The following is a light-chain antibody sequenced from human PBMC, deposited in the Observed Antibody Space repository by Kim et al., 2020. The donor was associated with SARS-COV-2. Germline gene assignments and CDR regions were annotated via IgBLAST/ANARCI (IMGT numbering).Light chain of an antibody. V-gene: IGKV3-15*01. CDR1: QQISSN. CDR2: GAS. CDR3: QQYNNWPLT. Sequence: VTREDRATLACRASQQISSNLAWYRQKPGQVTKLLSYGASTRATGIPTRFSGSGSGTEFTLTISSLQSEDFAVYYCQQYNNWPLTFGQGTKVDIK. J-gene: IGKJ1*01.